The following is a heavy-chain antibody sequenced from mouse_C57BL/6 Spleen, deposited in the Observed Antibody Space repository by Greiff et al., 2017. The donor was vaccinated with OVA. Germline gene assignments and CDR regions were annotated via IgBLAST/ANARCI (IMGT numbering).Heavy chain of an antibody. CDR2: ISSGGDYI. CDR1: GFTFSSYA. CDR3: TRGAYYGSSPYWYFDV. J-gene: IGHJ1*03. Sequence: EVKLVESGEGLVKPGGSLKLSCAASGFTFSSYAMSWVRQTPEKRLEWVAYISSGGDYIYYADTVKGRFTISRDNARNTLYLQMSSLKSEDTAMYYCTRGAYYGSSPYWYFDVWGTGTTVTVSS. D-gene: IGHD1-1*01. V-gene: IGHV5-9-1*02.